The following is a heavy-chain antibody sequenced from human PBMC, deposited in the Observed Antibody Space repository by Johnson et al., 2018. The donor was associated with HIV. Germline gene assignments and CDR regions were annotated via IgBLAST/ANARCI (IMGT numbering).Heavy chain of an antibody. J-gene: IGHJ3*02. CDR1: GFTFSSYG. CDR2: IRYDGSNK. V-gene: IGHV3-30*02. Sequence: QVQLMESGGGVVQPGGSLRLSCAASGFTFSSYGMHWVRQAPGKGLEWVAFIRYDGSNKYYADSVKGRFTISRDNSKNMLYLQMNSLRAEDTAVYYCAKGGANDAFDIWGQWTMVTVSS. D-gene: IGHD3-16*01. CDR3: AKGGANDAFDI.